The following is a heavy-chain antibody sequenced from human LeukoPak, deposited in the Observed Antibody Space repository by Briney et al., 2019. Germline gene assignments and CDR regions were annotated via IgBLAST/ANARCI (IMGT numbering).Heavy chain of an antibody. CDR1: GFTFSSYA. CDR2: ISGTGDST. CDR3: ARGQYYYGSASPDY. J-gene: IGHJ4*02. Sequence: PGGSLRLSCAASGFTFSSYAMSWVRQAPGKGLEWVSTISGTGDSTYSADSVKGRFTISRDYSKNTLFLQMNSLRAEDTAVYYCARGQYYYGSASPDYWGQGTLVTVSS. D-gene: IGHD3-10*01. V-gene: IGHV3-23*01.